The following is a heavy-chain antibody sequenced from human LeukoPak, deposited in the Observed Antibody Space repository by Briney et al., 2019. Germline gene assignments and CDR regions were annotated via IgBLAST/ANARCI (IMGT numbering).Heavy chain of an antibody. Sequence: NPSGTLSLTCAVSGGSISSSNWWSWVRQPPGKGLEWIGEINHSGSTNYNPSLKSRVTISVDTSKNQFSLKLSSVTAADTAVYYCARGLGGWLRLFDYWGQGTLVTVSS. CDR1: GGSISSSNW. V-gene: IGHV4-4*02. CDR3: ARGLGGWLRLFDY. D-gene: IGHD6-19*01. CDR2: INHSGST. J-gene: IGHJ4*02.